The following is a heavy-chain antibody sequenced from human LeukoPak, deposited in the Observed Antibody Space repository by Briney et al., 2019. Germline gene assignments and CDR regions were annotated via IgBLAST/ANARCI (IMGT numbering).Heavy chain of an antibody. CDR2: INPNSGGT. CDR3: ARDPWFGAFTFDY. D-gene: IGHD3-10*01. Sequence: ASVKVSCKASGYTFTGYYMHWVRQAPGQGLEWMGWINPNSGGTNYAQKFQGRVTMTRDTSISTAYMELSRLRSDDTAVYYCARDPWFGAFTFDYWGQGTLVNVSS. J-gene: IGHJ4*02. V-gene: IGHV1-2*02. CDR1: GYTFTGYY.